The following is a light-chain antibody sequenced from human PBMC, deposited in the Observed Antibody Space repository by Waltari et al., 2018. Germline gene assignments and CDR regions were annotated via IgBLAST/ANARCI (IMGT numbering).Light chain of an antibody. CDR1: SSDVGGYNY. CDR2: EVS. V-gene: IGLV2-14*01. J-gene: IGLJ2*01. CDR3: SSYTSISTVV. Sequence: QSALTQPASVSGSPGQSITISCTGTSSDVGGYNYVSWYQQHPGKAPKLMIYEVSNRPSGVSNRFPGSTAGNTASLTISGIQAEDEADYYCSSYTSISTVVFGGGTKLTVL.